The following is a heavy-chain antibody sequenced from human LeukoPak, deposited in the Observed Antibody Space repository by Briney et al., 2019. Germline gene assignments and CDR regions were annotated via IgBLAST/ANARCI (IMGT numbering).Heavy chain of an antibody. Sequence: SGRSLRLSCAASGFTFNSYWMSWVRQAPGKGLEWVANIHPDGSEKQYGDSVKGRFTTSRDNAKNSLYLQMNSLRAEDTAIYYCARIYYFGDNNWRYFDNWGQGTLVTVSS. CDR1: GFTFNSYW. CDR2: IHPDGSEK. J-gene: IGHJ4*02. D-gene: IGHD3-10*01. CDR3: ARIYYFGDNNWRYFDN. V-gene: IGHV3-7*01.